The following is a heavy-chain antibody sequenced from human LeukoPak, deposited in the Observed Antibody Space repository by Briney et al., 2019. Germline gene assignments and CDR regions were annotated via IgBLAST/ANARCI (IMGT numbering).Heavy chain of an antibody. CDR2: ISSSGSTI. CDR3: ARTYSSRANEYFQH. Sequence: GGSLRLSCAASGFTFSDYYMSWIRQAPGKGLEWVSYISSSGSTIYYADSVKGRFTISRDNAKNSLYLQMNSLRAEDTAVYYCARTYSSRANEYFQHWGQGTLVTVSS. D-gene: IGHD6-13*01. V-gene: IGHV3-11*04. J-gene: IGHJ1*01. CDR1: GFTFSDYY.